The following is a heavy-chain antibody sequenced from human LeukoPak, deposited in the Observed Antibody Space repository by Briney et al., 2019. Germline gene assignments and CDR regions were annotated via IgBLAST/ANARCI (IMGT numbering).Heavy chain of an antibody. CDR2: IYYSGGT. D-gene: IGHD2/OR15-2a*01. Sequence: PSETLSLTCTVSGGSISSGDYYWSWLRQPPGKGLEWIGYIYYSGGTYYNPSLKSRVTISVDTSKNQFSLKLSSVTAADTAVYYCASRLLHNWFDPWGQGTLVTVSS. CDR1: GGSISSGDYY. CDR3: ASRLLHNWFDP. V-gene: IGHV4-30-4*01. J-gene: IGHJ5*02.